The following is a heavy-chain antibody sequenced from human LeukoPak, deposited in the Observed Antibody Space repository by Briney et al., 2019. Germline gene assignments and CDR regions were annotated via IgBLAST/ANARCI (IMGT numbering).Heavy chain of an antibody. CDR1: GFTFSSYS. D-gene: IGHD3-22*01. CDR3: AREGGYYDSSGYYYGIDY. J-gene: IGHJ4*02. Sequence: GGSLRLSCAASGFTFSSYSMNWVRQAPGKGLESVSSISSSSSYIYYADSVKGRFTISRDNAKNSLYLQMNSLRAEDTAVYYCAREGGYYDSSGYYYGIDYWGQGTLVTVSS. V-gene: IGHV3-21*01. CDR2: ISSSSSYI.